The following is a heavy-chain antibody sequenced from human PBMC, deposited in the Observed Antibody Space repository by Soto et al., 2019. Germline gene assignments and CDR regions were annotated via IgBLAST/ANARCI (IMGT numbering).Heavy chain of an antibody. Sequence: GASVKVSCKASGYTFTSYYMHWVRQAPGQGLEWMGIINPSGGSTSYAQKFQGRVTMTRDTSTSTVYMELSSLRSEDTAVYYCASSGGPRDAFDIWGQGTMVTVSS. J-gene: IGHJ3*02. V-gene: IGHV1-46*01. CDR3: ASSGGPRDAFDI. D-gene: IGHD2-15*01. CDR2: INPSGGST. CDR1: GYTFTSYY.